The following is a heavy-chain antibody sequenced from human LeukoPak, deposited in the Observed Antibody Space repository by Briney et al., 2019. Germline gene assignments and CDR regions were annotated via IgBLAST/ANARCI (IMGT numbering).Heavy chain of an antibody. CDR1: GGSFSGYY. V-gene: IGHV4-34*01. Sequence: SETLSLTCAVYGGSFSGYYWSWIRQPPGKGLEWIGEINHSRSTNYNPSLKSRVTISVDTSKNQFSLKLSSVTAADTAVYYCARGAPPAPDYWGQGTLVTVSS. J-gene: IGHJ4*02. CDR2: INHSRST. CDR3: ARGAPPAPDY.